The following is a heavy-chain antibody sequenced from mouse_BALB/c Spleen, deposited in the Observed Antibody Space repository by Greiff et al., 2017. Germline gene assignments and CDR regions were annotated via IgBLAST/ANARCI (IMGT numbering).Heavy chain of an antibody. CDR2: IWAGGST. V-gene: IGHV2-9*02. D-gene: IGHD1-1*01. CDR1: GFSLTSYG. CDR3: ATYITTVNAMDY. Sequence: VQLVESGPGLVAPSQSLSITCTVSGFSLTSYGVHWVRQPPGKGLEWLGVIWAGGSTNYNSALMSRLSISKDNSKSQVFLKMNSLQTDDTAMYYCATYITTVNAMDYWGQGTSVTVSS. J-gene: IGHJ4*01.